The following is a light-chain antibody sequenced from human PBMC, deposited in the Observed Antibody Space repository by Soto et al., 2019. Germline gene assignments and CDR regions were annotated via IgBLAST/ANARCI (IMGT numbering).Light chain of an antibody. V-gene: IGLV2-14*01. CDR2: DVS. CDR1: SSDVGGYNY. J-gene: IGLJ1*01. Sequence: QSALTQPASVSGSPGQSITTSCTGTSSDVGGYNYVSWYQQHPGKAPKLMIYDVSNRPSGVSNRFSGSKSGNTASLTISGLQAEDEADYYCSSYTSSSTPGVFGTGTKVTVL. CDR3: SSYTSSSTPGV.